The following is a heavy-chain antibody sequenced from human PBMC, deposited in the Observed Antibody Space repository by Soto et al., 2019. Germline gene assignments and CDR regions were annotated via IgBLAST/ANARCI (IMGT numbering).Heavy chain of an antibody. CDR3: ATRGPRSYYYDSSGKGAFDI. CDR1: GFTVSSNY. V-gene: IGHV3-53*04. CDR2: IYTDDST. Sequence: GGSLRLSCAASGFTVSSNYMSWVRQAPGKGLEWLSVIYTDDSTYYADSVKGRFTISRHNSKNTLYLQMNSLRAEDTAVYYCATRGPRSYYYDSSGKGAFDIWGQGTMVTVSS. J-gene: IGHJ3*02. D-gene: IGHD3-22*01.